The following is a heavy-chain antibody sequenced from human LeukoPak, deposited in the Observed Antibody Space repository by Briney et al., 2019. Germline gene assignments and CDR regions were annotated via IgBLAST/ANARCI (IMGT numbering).Heavy chain of an antibody. V-gene: IGHV4-31*03. CDR1: GGSISSGGYF. CDR2: IFHSGRN. D-gene: IGHD1-26*01. Sequence: KPSETLSLTCTVSGGSISSGGYFWSWIRQFPGKGLEWIGYIFHSGRNYYNPSLKSRVNMSVDTSTNEFSLRLTSVTAADTAVYYCARVPPWDATFFSTWTYHFDQWGQGTLVIVSS. CDR3: ARVPPWDATFFSTWTYHFDQ. J-gene: IGHJ4*02.